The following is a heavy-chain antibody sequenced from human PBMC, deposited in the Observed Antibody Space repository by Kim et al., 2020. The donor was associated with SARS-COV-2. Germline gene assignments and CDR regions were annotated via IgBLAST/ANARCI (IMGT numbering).Heavy chain of an antibody. CDR3: ARGDQRIMITFGADY. D-gene: IGHD3-16*01. V-gene: IGHV3-30*04. CDR2: ISYDGSNK. J-gene: IGHJ4*01. CDR1: GFTFSSYA. Sequence: GGSLRLSCAASGFTFSSYAMHWVRQAPGKGLEWVAVISYDGSNKYYADSVKGRFTISRDNSKNTLYLQMNSLRAEDTAVYYCARGDQRIMITFGADYWG.